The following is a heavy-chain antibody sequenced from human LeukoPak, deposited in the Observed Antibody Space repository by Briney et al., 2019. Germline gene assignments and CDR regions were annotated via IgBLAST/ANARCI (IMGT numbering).Heavy chain of an antibody. D-gene: IGHD3-10*01. CDR3: AKSNGYGLVDI. Sequence: SETLSLTCTVSGYSISSGYYWGWIRQPPWKGLEWIGNIYHSGSTYYNPSLKSRVTISVDTSKNQFSLKLNSVTAADTAVYYCAKSNGYGLVDIWGQGTMVTVSS. CDR2: IYHSGST. V-gene: IGHV4-38-2*02. CDR1: GYSISSGYY. J-gene: IGHJ3*02.